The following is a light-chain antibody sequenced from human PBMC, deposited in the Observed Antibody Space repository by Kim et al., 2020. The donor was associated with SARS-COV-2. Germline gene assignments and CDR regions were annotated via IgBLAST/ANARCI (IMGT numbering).Light chain of an antibody. Sequence: SYELTQPPSVSVSPGQTASITCSGDKVGDKYACWYQQKPGQPPVLVISQDNSRPSGIPERFSGSNSGNTATLTISGTQAMDEADYYCQAWDSSTAVFGVG. CDR2: QDN. CDR1: KVGDKY. CDR3: QAWDSSTAV. V-gene: IGLV3-1*01. J-gene: IGLJ2*01.